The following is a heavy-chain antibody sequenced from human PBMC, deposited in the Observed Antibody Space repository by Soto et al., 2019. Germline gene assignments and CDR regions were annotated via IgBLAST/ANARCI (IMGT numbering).Heavy chain of an antibody. V-gene: IGHV4-34*01. CDR1: GGAGGAFSGYY. D-gene: IGHD3-22*01. CDR2: INHSGST. Sequence: TSETLSLTCGVYGGAGGAFSGYYLSWIRQPPGKGVEGVGEINHSGSTNYNPSLKSRVTISVDTSKNQFSLKLSSVTAADTAVYYCARHNYDSSGYYHYWGQGPLVTVSS. CDR3: ARHNYDSSGYYHY. J-gene: IGHJ4*02.